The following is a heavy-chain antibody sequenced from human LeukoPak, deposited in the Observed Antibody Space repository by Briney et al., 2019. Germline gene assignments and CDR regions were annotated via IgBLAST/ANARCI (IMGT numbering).Heavy chain of an antibody. CDR2: ISGSGGST. D-gene: IGHD3-22*01. V-gene: IGHV3-23*01. J-gene: IGHJ4*02. CDR3: ARDPLADYYDSSGPPYYFDY. Sequence: GGSLRLSCAASGFTFSSYAMSWVRQAPGEGLEWVSGISGSGGSTYYADSVKGRFTISRDNSKNTLYLQMNSLRAEDTAVYYCARDPLADYYDSSGPPYYFDYWGQGTLVTVSS. CDR1: GFTFSSYA.